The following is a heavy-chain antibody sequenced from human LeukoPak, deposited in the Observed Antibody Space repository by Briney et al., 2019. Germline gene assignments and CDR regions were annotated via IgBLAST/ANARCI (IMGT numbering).Heavy chain of an antibody. Sequence: GESLKISCNGSGYXFTSYWIGWVRQMPGKGLEWMGIIYPGDSDTRYSPSFQGQVTISADKSITTAYLQWSSLKASDTAIYYCATPQVSGWNFDYWGQGTLVTVSS. CDR1: GYXFTSYW. J-gene: IGHJ4*02. CDR3: ATPQVSGWNFDY. V-gene: IGHV5-51*01. D-gene: IGHD6-19*01. CDR2: IYPGDSDT.